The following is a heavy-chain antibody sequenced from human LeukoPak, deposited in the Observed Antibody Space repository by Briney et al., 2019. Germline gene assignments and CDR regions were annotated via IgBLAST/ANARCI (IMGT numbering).Heavy chain of an antibody. V-gene: IGHV4-39*07. CDR1: GGPISSSSYY. J-gene: IGHJ5*02. CDR3: AAYSTRHRWFDP. CDR2: IYYTGST. D-gene: IGHD2-15*01. Sequence: SETLSLTCTVSGGPISSSSYYGGWIRQPPGKGLEWIGNIYYTGSTFYNPSLRSRVTISVDTSNNQFSLKLSSVTAADTAVYYCAAYSTRHRWFDPWGQGTLVTVSS.